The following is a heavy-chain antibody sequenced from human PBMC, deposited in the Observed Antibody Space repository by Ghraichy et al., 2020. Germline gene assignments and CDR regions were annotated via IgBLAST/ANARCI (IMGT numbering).Heavy chain of an antibody. CDR3: ARVRSSSAPNYYYYYGMDV. D-gene: IGHD6-6*01. CDR2: INHSGST. V-gene: IGHV4-34*01. CDR1: GGSFSGYY. J-gene: IGHJ6*02. Sequence: ESLNISCAVYGGSFSGYYWSWIRQPPGKGLEWIGEINHSGSTNYNPSLKSRVTISVDTSKNQFSLKLSSVTAADTAVYYCARVRSSSAPNYYYYYGMDVWGQGTTVTVSS.